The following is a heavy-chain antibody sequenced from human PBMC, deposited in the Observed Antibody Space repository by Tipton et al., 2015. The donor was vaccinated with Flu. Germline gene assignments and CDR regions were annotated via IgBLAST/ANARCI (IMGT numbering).Heavy chain of an antibody. CDR3: ATKDWNRSDWRHH. CDR1: GFTFSHYW. V-gene: IGHV3-7*01. CDR2: INQDGSEK. Sequence: SLRLSCATSGFTFSHYWMNWVRQAPGKGPEWVANINQDGSEKHYVESVKGRFTISRDNAKSSLYLQMNSLRAEDTAVYYCATKDWNRSDWRHHWGQGTLVTVSS. D-gene: IGHD1-1*01. J-gene: IGHJ5*02.